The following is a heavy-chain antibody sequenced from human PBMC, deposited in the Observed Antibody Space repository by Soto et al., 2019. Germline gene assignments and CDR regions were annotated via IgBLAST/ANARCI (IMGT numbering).Heavy chain of an antibody. CDR3: AKDSTRYDFWSGYYGNYFDY. CDR2: ISGDGGST. Sequence: GGSLRLSCAASGFTFDDYAMHWVRQAPGKGLEWVSLISGDGGSTYYADSVKGRFTISRDNSKNSLYLQMNSLRTEDTALYYCAKDSTRYDFWSGYYGNYFDYWGQGTLVTVSS. V-gene: IGHV3-43*02. CDR1: GFTFDDYA. D-gene: IGHD3-3*01. J-gene: IGHJ4*02.